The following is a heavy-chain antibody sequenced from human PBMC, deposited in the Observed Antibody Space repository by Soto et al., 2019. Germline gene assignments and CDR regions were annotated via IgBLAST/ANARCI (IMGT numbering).Heavy chain of an antibody. CDR1: GYTFTGYY. D-gene: IGHD2-15*01. CDR3: ARRLGYCSGGSCYPLDP. CDR2: INPNSGGT. Sequence: GASVKVSCKASGYTFTGYYMHWVRQAPGQGLEWMGWINPNSGGTNYAQKFQGRVTMTRDTSISTAYMELSRLRSDDTAVYYCARRLGYCSGGSCYPLDPWGQGTLVTVS. V-gene: IGHV1-2*02. J-gene: IGHJ5*02.